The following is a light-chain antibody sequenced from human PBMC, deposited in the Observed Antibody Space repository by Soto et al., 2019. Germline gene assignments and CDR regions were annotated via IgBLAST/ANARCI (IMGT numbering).Light chain of an antibody. CDR2: DAS. CDR1: QSVTSSF. Sequence: EIELTQSPGTLSLSPGEIATLSCRASQSVTSSFLAWYQQKPGQAPRLIIYDASNRATGIPARFSGSGSGTDFTLTISSLEPEDVAVYYCQHRSNWPLTFGGGTKVDIK. J-gene: IGKJ4*01. V-gene: IGKV3D-20*02. CDR3: QHRSNWPLT.